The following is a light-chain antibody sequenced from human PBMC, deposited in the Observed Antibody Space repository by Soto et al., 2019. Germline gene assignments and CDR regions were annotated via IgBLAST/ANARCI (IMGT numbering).Light chain of an antibody. CDR2: GAS. Sequence: EIVMTQSPATLSVSPGERATLSCRASQSVSSNLAWYQQRPGQAPSLLIYGASTRATGVPARFSGSGSGTEFTLTICSLQSEDFAVYYCQQYNNWPLFGPGTKVDIK. CDR1: QSVSSN. V-gene: IGKV3-15*01. CDR3: QQYNNWPL. J-gene: IGKJ3*01.